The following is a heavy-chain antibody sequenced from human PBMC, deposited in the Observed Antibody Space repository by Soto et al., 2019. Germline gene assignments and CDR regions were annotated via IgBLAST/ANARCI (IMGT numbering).Heavy chain of an antibody. D-gene: IGHD6-19*01. CDR2: IGSSGPIT. Sequence: PGGSLRLSCAAPGFIFSNYVMSWVRQAPGKGLEWVSAIGSSGPITYNADSVKGRLTISRDNSKNTLYLQMNSLRAEDTAVYYCAKNVVAGNYYYYYAMAVWGRGTTVTVYS. CDR1: GFIFSNYV. J-gene: IGHJ6*02. CDR3: AKNVVAGNYYYYYAMAV. V-gene: IGHV3-23*01.